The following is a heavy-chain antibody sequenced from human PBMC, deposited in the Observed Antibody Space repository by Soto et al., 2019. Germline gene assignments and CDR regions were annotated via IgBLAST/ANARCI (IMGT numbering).Heavy chain of an antibody. CDR3: ARVSREYYGSGSYSPFDY. J-gene: IGHJ4*02. CDR2: IIPIFGTA. CDR1: GGTFSSYA. V-gene: IGHV1-69*01. D-gene: IGHD3-10*01. Sequence: VSCKASGGTFSSYAISWVRQAPGQGLEWMGGIIPIFGTANYAQKFQGRVTITADESTSTAYMELSSLRSEDTAVYYCARVSREYYGSGSYSPFDYWGQGTLVTVSS.